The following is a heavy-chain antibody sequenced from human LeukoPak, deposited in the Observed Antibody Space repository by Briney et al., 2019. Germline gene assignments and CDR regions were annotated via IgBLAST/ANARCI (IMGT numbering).Heavy chain of an antibody. CDR2: INHSGST. Sequence: PSETLSLTCAVYGGSFSGYYWSWIRQPPGKGLEWIGEINHSGSTNYNPFLKSRVTISVDTSKNQFSLKLSSVTAADTAVYYCARQRVGYSYGYDYWGQGTLVTVSS. D-gene: IGHD5-18*01. V-gene: IGHV4-34*01. CDR3: ARQRVGYSYGYDY. J-gene: IGHJ4*02. CDR1: GGSFSGYY.